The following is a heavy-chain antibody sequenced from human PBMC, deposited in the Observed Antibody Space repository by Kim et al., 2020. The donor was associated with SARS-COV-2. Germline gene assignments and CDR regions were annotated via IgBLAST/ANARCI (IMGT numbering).Heavy chain of an antibody. CDR1: GFTFSSYS. CDR2: ISSSSSTI. V-gene: IGHV3-48*02. J-gene: IGHJ2*01. Sequence: GGSLRLSCAASGFTFSSYSMNWVRQAPGKGLEWVSYISSSSSTIYYADSVKGRFTISRDNAKNSLYLQMNSLRDEDTAVYYCAREASNRWLQWTHENWYFDLWGRGTLVTVSS. D-gene: IGHD5-12*01. CDR3: AREASNRWLQWTHENWYFDL.